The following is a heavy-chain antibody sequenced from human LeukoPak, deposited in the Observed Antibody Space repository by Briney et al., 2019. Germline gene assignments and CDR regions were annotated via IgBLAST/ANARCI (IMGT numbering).Heavy chain of an antibody. J-gene: IGHJ1*01. D-gene: IGHD4/OR15-4a*01. CDR1: GGSFSGYY. V-gene: IGHV4-34*01. CDR3: ARVLGHGAVQH. CDR2: INHSGST. Sequence: PSEALSLTCAVYGGSFSGYYWTWIRQSPGKGLEWIGEINHSGSTNYNPSLKSRVTISVDTSKNQFSLKLSSVTAADTAVYYCARVLGHGAVQHWGQGTLVTVSS.